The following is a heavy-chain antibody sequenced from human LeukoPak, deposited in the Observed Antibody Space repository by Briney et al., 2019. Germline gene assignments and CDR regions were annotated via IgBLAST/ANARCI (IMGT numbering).Heavy chain of an antibody. Sequence: SETLSLTCTVSGGSISSYYGGWIRQPPGKGLEWIGTIYYSGSTYYNPSLKSRVTMSVDTSKKQFSLNLSSVTAANTAVYYCARGPYGSEISRLYYFDYWGQGTLVTVSS. J-gene: IGHJ4*02. V-gene: IGHV4-39*07. CDR2: IYYSGST. CDR1: GGSISSYY. CDR3: ARGPYGSEISRLYYFDY. D-gene: IGHD3-10*01.